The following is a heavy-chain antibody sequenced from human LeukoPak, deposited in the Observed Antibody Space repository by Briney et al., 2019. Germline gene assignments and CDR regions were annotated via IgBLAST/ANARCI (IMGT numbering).Heavy chain of an antibody. Sequence: GGSLRLSCAASGLTVSRNYMTWVRQAPGKGLEWVSTTYSSGTTYYADSVKGRFAISRDSSKNTLYLQMNRLRADDTAVYYCARGYCGGDCPRDDDAFDIWGQGTAVTVSS. CDR2: TYSSGTT. V-gene: IGHV3-66*01. CDR3: ARGYCGGDCPRDDDAFDI. CDR1: GLTVSRNY. D-gene: IGHD2-21*02. J-gene: IGHJ3*02.